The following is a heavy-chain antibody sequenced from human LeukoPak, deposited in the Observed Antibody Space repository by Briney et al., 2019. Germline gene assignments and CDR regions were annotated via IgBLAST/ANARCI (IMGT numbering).Heavy chain of an antibody. V-gene: IGHV3-7*01. CDR1: GFTFSSYW. CDR3: ARLPNYGDPYYFDY. D-gene: IGHD4-17*01. Sequence: GGSLRLSCAASGFTFSSYWMSWVRQAPGKGLEWVANIKQDGSEKYYVDSVKGRFTISRDNAKNSLYLQMNSLRAEDTAVYYCARLPNYGDPYYFDYWGQGTLVTVSS. CDR2: IKQDGSEK. J-gene: IGHJ4*02.